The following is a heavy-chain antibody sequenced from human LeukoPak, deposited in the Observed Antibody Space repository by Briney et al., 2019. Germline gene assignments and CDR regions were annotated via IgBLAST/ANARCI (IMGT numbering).Heavy chain of an antibody. Sequence: GGSLTLSCAASGFTVSSNYISLVRQAPGKGLEWVSVIYSGRSTYYADSVKGRFTISRDNSKNTLYLQMNSLRAEDTAVYYCARGVYYDILTNYFDYWGQGTLVTVSS. D-gene: IGHD3-9*01. V-gene: IGHV3-53*01. CDR2: IYSGRST. J-gene: IGHJ4*02. CDR1: GFTVSSNY. CDR3: ARGVYYDILTNYFDY.